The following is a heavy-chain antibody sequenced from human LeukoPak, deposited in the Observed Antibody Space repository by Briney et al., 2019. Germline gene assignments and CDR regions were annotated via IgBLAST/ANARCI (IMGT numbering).Heavy chain of an antibody. D-gene: IGHD6-13*01. CDR2: ISGSGGST. V-gene: IGHV3-23*01. J-gene: IGHJ4*02. Sequence: GGSLRLSCAASGFTFSSYAMSWVRQAPGKGLEWVSAISGSGGSTYYADSVKGRFTISRDNSKNTLYLQMNCLRAEDTAVYYCAKGRSAAGDIIDYWGQGTLVTVSS. CDR3: AKGRSAAGDIIDY. CDR1: GFTFSSYA.